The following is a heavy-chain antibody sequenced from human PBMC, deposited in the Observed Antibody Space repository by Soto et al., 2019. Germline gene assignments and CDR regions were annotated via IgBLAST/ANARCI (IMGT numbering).Heavy chain of an antibody. D-gene: IGHD1-1*01. CDR1: GFTFDDYA. CDR2: ISWNSGSI. J-gene: IGHJ4*02. V-gene: IGHV3-9*01. CDR3: ANSPSTNSFDY. Sequence: EVQLVESGGGLVQPGRSLRLSCAASGFTFDDYAMHWVRQAPGKGLEWVSGISWNSGSIGYADSVKGRFTISRDNAKNSLYLQMNSLRAEDTALYYCANSPSTNSFDYWGQGTLVTVSS.